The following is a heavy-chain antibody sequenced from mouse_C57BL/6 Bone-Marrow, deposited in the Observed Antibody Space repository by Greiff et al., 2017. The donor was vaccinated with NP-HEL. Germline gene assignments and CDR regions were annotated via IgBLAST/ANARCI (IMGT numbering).Heavy chain of an antibody. J-gene: IGHJ1*03. D-gene: IGHD1-1*01. Sequence: VKLMESGAELVRPGASVKLSCKASGYTFTDYYINWVKQRPGQGLEWIARIYPGSGNTYYNEKFKGKATLTAEKSSSTAYMQLSSLTSEDSAVYFCARDILLPWYFDVWGTGTTVTVSS. CDR3: ARDILLPWYFDV. CDR1: GYTFTDYY. V-gene: IGHV1-76*01. CDR2: IYPGSGNT.